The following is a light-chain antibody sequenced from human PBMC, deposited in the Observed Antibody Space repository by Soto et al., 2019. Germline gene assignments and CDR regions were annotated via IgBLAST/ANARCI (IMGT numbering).Light chain of an antibody. CDR1: QSVGSF. Sequence: EIVLKHSPGTLSLSPGERATLSCRASQSVGSFLAWYQQKPGQAPRLLIFGASTRATGIPARFSGSGSGTEFTLIISSLQSEDFAVYYCQQYNTCPPITFGQGTRLEI. CDR2: GAS. V-gene: IGKV3-15*01. J-gene: IGKJ5*01. CDR3: QQYNTCPPIT.